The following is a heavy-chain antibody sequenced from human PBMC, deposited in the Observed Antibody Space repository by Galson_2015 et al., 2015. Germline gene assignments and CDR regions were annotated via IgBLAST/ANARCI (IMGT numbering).Heavy chain of an antibody. J-gene: IGHJ6*02. D-gene: IGHD3-10*01. CDR3: ARAGEDGSGSYRPDYYYYYGMDV. CDR2: VNSDGSST. Sequence: SLRLSCAASGFTFSSYWMHWVRQAPGKGLVWVSRVNSDGSSTSYADSVKGRFTISRDNAKNTLYLQMNSLRAEDTAVYYCARAGEDGSGSYRPDYYYYYGMDVWGQGTTVTVSS. CDR1: GFTFSSYW. V-gene: IGHV3-74*01.